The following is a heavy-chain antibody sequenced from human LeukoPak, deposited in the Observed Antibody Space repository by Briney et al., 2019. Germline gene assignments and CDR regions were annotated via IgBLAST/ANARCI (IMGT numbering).Heavy chain of an antibody. CDR1: GFTFNSYA. Sequence: GGSLRLSCAASGFTFNSYAMSWIRQAPGKGLEWVSIISASGGSTYYADSVKGRFTISRDNSKNTLYLQMNSLRAEDTAVYYCATQGGNFDYWGQGTLVTVSS. CDR3: ATQGGNFDY. V-gene: IGHV3-23*01. J-gene: IGHJ4*02. D-gene: IGHD3-16*01. CDR2: ISASGGST.